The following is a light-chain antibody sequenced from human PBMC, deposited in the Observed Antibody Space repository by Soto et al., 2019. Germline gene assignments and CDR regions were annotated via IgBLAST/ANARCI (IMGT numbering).Light chain of an antibody. Sequence: QSALTQPASVSVSPGQSITISCTGTSSDVGSYNYVSWYQQHPGKAPKLIIYEVSDRPSGISSRFSGSKSGNTASLTISGLQTEDEADYYCSSYTSSSTLFGTGTKLTVL. J-gene: IGLJ1*01. CDR3: SSYTSSSTL. CDR1: SSDVGSYNY. V-gene: IGLV2-14*01. CDR2: EVS.